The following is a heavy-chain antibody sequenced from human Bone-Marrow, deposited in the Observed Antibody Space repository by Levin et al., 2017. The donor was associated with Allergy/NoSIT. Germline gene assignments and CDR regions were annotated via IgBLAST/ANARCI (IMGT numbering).Heavy chain of an antibody. CDR3: SSAPGFSDY. J-gene: IGHJ4*02. CDR2: IYMGGGT. CDR1: GFTVGNNY. V-gene: IGHV3-66*01. Sequence: PGGSLRLSCAASGFTVGNNYVAWVRQAPGKGLDWISVIYMGGGTYYADSVKGRFTISRDKSKNTVYLQMNSLRVEDTAVYYCSSAPGFSDYWGQGTLVTVSS.